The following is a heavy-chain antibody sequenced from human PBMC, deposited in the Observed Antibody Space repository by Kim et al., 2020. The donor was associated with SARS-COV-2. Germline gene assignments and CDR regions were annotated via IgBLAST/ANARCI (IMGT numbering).Heavy chain of an antibody. CDR1: GFTFSSFW. Sequence: GGSLRLSCAASGFTFSSFWVNWVRQAPGKGLLWVSCLNGDASDTNYVDSVKGRFTISRDNAKNTLYLEMKSLRDDDTAVYYCARGTFASGVDLWGQGTTVTVSS. J-gene: IGHJ6*02. CDR2: LNGDASDT. V-gene: IGHV3-74*01. CDR3: ARGTFASGVDL.